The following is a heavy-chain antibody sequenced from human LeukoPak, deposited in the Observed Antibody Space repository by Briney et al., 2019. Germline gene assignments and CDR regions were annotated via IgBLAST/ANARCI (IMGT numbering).Heavy chain of an antibody. CDR1: GGSISSYY. V-gene: IGHV4-59*01. CDR3: ARALWNRAPCGMDV. D-gene: IGHD1/OR15-1a*01. J-gene: IGHJ6*02. Sequence: SETLSLTCTVSGGSISSYYWSWIRQPPGKGLEWIGYIYYSGSTNYNPSLKSRVTISVDTSKNQFSLKLSSVTAADTAVYYCARALWNRAPCGMDVWGQGTTVTVSS. CDR2: IYYSGST.